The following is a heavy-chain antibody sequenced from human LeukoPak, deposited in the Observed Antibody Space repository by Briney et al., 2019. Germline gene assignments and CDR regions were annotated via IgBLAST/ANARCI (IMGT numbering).Heavy chain of an antibody. Sequence: GRSLRLSCAASGFTFDDYAMHWVRHAPGKGPEWVSGISWNSGSIGYADSVKGRFTISRDNAKNSLYLQMNSLRAEDTALYYCAKDSAFGPGRGYFQHWGQGTMVTVSS. D-gene: IGHD1-1*01. V-gene: IGHV3-9*01. CDR2: ISWNSGSI. J-gene: IGHJ3*01. CDR3: AKDSAFGPGRGYFQH. CDR1: GFTFDDYA.